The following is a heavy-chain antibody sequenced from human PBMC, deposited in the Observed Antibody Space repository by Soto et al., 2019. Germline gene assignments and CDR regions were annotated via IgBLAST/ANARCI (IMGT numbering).Heavy chain of an antibody. Sequence: GXLRLSCAASGFTVSSNYMSLVLQASGKGLEWVSVIYSGGSTYYADSVKGRFTISRDNSKNTLYLQMNSLRAEDTAVYYCARDARYYDFWSGYSPVNGMDVWGQGTTVTVSS. V-gene: IGHV3-53*01. CDR2: IYSGGST. CDR3: ARDARYYDFWSGYSPVNGMDV. D-gene: IGHD3-3*01. J-gene: IGHJ6*02. CDR1: GFTVSSNY.